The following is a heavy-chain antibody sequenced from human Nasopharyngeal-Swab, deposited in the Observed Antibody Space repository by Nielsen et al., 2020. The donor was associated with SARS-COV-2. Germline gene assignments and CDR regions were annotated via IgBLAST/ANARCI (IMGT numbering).Heavy chain of an antibody. V-gene: IGHV4-61*01. CDR1: GGSVSSGSYY. D-gene: IGHD6-13*01. CDR2: IYYSGST. CDR3: ARERAAAGHFDY. J-gene: IGHJ4*02. Sequence: SETLSLTCTVSGGSVSSGSYYWSWIRQPPGKGLEWIGYIYYSGSTYYNPSLKSRVTISVDTSKNQFSLKLSSVTAADTAVYYCARERAAAGHFDYWGQGTLVTVSS.